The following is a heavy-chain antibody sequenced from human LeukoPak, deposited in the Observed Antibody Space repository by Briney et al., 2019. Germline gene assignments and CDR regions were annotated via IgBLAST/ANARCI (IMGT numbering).Heavy chain of an antibody. J-gene: IGHJ6*03. D-gene: IGHD6-13*01. Sequence: SETLSLTCTVSGDSIGSHYWSWIRQPPGKGLEWIGYIYYSGSTYYNPSLKSRVTISVDTSKNQFSLKLSSVTAADTAVYYCARDGGSSWYGNYYYYMDVWGKGTTVTVSS. CDR3: ARDGGSSWYGNYYYYMDV. CDR2: IYYSGST. V-gene: IGHV4-59*11. CDR1: GDSIGSHY.